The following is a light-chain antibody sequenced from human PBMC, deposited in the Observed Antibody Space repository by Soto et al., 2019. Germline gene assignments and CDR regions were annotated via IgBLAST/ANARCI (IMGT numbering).Light chain of an antibody. Sequence: DIQMTQSPSSLSASVGDRVTITCRASQSVMSYLNWYQQKPGKAPNLLIYAASTLQSGVPSRFSGSGSGTDFTLTLSSLHPEDFATYYCQQSYSFPWTFGQGTKVEIK. CDR2: AAS. V-gene: IGKV1-39*01. J-gene: IGKJ1*01. CDR3: QQSYSFPWT. CDR1: QSVMSY.